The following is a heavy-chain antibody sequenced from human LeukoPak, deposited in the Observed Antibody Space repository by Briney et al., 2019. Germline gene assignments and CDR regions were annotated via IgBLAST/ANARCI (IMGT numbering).Heavy chain of an antibody. CDR3: AKAKESGYSYGSFDY. CDR2: ISGSGGST. J-gene: IGHJ4*02. V-gene: IGHV3-23*01. CDR1: GFTFSSYA. D-gene: IGHD5-18*01. Sequence: PGGSLRLSCAASGFTFSSYAMSWVRQAPGKGLEWVSAISGSGGSTYYADSVKGRFTISRDNSKNTLYLQMNSLRAEDTAVYYCAKAKESGYSYGSFDYWGQGTLVTVSS.